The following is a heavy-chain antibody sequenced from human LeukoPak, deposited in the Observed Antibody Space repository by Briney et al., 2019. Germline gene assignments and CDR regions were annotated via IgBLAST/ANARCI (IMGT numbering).Heavy chain of an antibody. CDR2: IYYSGST. V-gene: IGHV4-39*07. CDR3: ARMNTAMVKGGFDY. Sequence: SETLSLTCTVSGGSINSNSYYWGWIRQPPGKGLEWIGSIYYSGSTYYNPSLKSRVTISVDTSKNQSSLKLSSVTAADTAVYYCARMNTAMVKGGFDYWGQGTLVTVSS. D-gene: IGHD5-18*01. J-gene: IGHJ4*02. CDR1: GGSINSNSYY.